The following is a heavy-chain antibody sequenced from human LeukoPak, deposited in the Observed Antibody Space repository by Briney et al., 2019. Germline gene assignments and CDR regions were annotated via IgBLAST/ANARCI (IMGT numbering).Heavy chain of an antibody. V-gene: IGHV1-18*01. CDR1: GYTFTSYG. D-gene: IGHD6-19*01. CDR2: ISAYNGNT. CDR3: ARDLSYSGWYRGYYFDY. Sequence: VASVKVSCKASGYTFTSYGISWVRQAPGQGLEWMGWISAYNGNTNYAQKLQGRVTMTTDTSTSTAYTELRSLRSDDTAVYYCARDLSYSGWYRGYYFDYWGQGTLVTVSS. J-gene: IGHJ4*02.